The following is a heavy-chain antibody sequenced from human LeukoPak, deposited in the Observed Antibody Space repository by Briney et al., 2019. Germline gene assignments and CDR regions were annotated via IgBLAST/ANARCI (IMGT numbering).Heavy chain of an antibody. J-gene: IGHJ4*02. Sequence: GESLKISCTGSGYSLTTYWIAWVRLLPGKGLEWMGLIYPGDSDTRYSPSFQGQVTISADKSINTAYLQWSSLKASDTAMYYCARRPSSYLPFDYWGQGTLVTVSS. D-gene: IGHD2-2*01. CDR1: GYSLTTYW. CDR2: IYPGDSDT. V-gene: IGHV5-51*01. CDR3: ARRPSSYLPFDY.